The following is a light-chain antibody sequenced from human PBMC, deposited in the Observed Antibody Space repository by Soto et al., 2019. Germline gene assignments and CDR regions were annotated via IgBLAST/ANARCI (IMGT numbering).Light chain of an antibody. V-gene: IGKV3-11*01. J-gene: IGKJ2*01. CDR2: DAS. CDR3: QQRSSRPPMYT. CDR1: QSVSSY. Sequence: EIVLTQSPATLSLSPGEGATLSCRASQSVSSYLVWYQQKPGQAPRLLIYDASKRATCIPARFSGSGSGTDFTLTISILEPEDFAVYYCQQRSSRPPMYTFGQGTKVEIK.